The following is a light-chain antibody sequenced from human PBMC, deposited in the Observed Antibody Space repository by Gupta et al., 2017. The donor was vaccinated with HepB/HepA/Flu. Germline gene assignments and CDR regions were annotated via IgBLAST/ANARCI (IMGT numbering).Light chain of an antibody. Sequence: EIVMTQSPATLSVSPGERVTLSCRASQSVTSKLAWYQQKPGQAPSLLIYDASSRAAGIPARFSGSGSGTEFTLTFSSLQSEDFAIYYGQQYNNWPWTFGQGTKVEIK. J-gene: IGKJ1*01. CDR1: QSVTSK. V-gene: IGKV3-15*01. CDR3: QQYNNWPWT. CDR2: DAS.